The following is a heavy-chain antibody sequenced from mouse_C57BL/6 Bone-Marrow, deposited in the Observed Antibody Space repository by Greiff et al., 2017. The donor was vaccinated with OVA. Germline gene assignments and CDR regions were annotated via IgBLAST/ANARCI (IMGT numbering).Heavy chain of an antibody. D-gene: IGHD1-1*01. CDR1: GYTFTDYY. V-gene: IGHV1-19*01. J-gene: IGHJ1*03. Sequence: EVKLMESGPVLVKPGASVKMSCKASGYTFTDYYMNWVKQSHGKSLEWIGVINPYNGGTSYNQKFKGKATLTVDKSSSTAYMELNSLTSEDSAVYYCARTTVVPLHWYFDVWGTGTTVTVSS. CDR3: ARTTVVPLHWYFDV. CDR2: INPYNGGT.